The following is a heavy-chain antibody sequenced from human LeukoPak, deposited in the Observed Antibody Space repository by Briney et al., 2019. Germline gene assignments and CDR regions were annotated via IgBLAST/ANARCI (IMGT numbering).Heavy chain of an antibody. CDR1: GGSFSGYY. CDR3: ARRGLYYYYGMDV. CDR2: INHSGST. D-gene: IGHD5-12*01. Sequence: PSETLSLTCAVYGGSFSGYYWSWIRQPPGKGLEWIGEINHSGSTNYNPPLKSRVTISVDTSKNQFSLKLSSVTAADTAVYYCARRGLYYYYGMDVWGQGTTVTVSS. J-gene: IGHJ6*02. V-gene: IGHV4-34*01.